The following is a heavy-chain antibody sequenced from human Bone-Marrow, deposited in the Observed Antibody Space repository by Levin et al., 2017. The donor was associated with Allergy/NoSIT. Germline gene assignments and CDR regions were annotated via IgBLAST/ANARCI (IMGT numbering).Heavy chain of an antibody. V-gene: IGHV3-11*03. CDR3: ARIKWRLTGYYIDY. D-gene: IGHD3-9*01. CDR1: GFTFSDYY. CDR2: ISGSISYT. J-gene: IGHJ4*02. Sequence: MAGGSLRLSSAASGFTFSDYYMSWIRQAPGQGLEWLSYISGSISYTNNADSVKGRCTISRDNTKNSLYLQMNSLRAEDTAVYYCARIKWRLTGYYIDYWGQGTLVTVSS.